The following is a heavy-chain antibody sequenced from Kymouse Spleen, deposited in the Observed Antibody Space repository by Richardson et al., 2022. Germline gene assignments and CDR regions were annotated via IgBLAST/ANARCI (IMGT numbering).Heavy chain of an antibody. CDR2: ISYDGSNK. CDR1: GFTFSSYG. Sequence: QVQLVESGGGVVQPGRSLRLSCAASGFTFSSYGMHWVRQAPGKGLEWVAVISYDGSNKYYADSVKGRFTISRDNSKNTLYLQMNSLRAEDTAVYYCAKDGSPVYYYYGMDVWGQGTTVTVSS. CDR3: AKDGSPVYYYYGMDV. V-gene: IGHV3-30*18. J-gene: IGHJ6*02. D-gene: IGHD6-13*01,IGHD6-25*01,IGHD6-6*01.